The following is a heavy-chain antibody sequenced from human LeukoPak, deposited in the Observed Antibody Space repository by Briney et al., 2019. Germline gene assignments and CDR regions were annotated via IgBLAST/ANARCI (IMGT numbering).Heavy chain of an antibody. J-gene: IGHJ4*02. D-gene: IGHD5-24*01. CDR2: IKSKTDGGTT. V-gene: IGHV3-15*01. CDR3: KGDGYGYVY. CDR1: GFTFSSYA. Sequence: GGSLRLSCAASGFTFSSYAMTWVRQAPGKGLEWVGRIKSKTDGGTTDYAAPVKGRFTISRDGSKNTLYLQMNGLKTEDTAVYYCKGDGYGYVYWGQGTLVTVSS.